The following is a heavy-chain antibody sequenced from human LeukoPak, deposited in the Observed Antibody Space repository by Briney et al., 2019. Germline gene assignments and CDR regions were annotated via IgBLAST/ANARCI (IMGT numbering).Heavy chain of an antibody. J-gene: IGHJ4*02. D-gene: IGHD2-15*01. CDR3: ARAKDYHFDY. Sequence: SETLSLTCTVSPGSISNHFWAWIRQPPGKGLEWIGNIYYRGTTNYNPSLKSRVTISVDTSKNQFSLSLSSVTAADTAVYYCARAKDYHFDYWGQGTLVTVS. CDR2: IYYRGTT. CDR1: PGSISNHF. V-gene: IGHV4-59*11.